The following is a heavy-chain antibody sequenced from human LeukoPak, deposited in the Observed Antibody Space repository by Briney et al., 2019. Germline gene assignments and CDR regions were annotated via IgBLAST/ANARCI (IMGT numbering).Heavy chain of an antibody. D-gene: IGHD2-8*01. CDR3: AREVGAANAYYYYYYMDV. Sequence: SETLSLTCTVSGGSISNYYWSWIRQPPGKGLEWIGYIYYSGSTHYNPSLKSRVTISVDTSKNQFSLKLSSVTAADTAVYYCAREVGAANAYYYYYYMDVWGKGTTVTVSS. CDR2: IYYSGST. V-gene: IGHV4-59*12. CDR1: GGSISNYY. J-gene: IGHJ6*03.